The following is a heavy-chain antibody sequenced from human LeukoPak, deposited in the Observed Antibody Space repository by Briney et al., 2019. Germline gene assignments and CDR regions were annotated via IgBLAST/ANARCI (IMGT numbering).Heavy chain of an antibody. CDR1: GYTFTGYY. J-gene: IGHJ4*02. CDR3: ARDAYYYDSSGYSYY. D-gene: IGHD3-22*01. CDR2: INPNSGGT. Sequence: GASVKVSCKASGYTFTGYYMHWVRQAPGQGLEWMGWINPNSGGTNYAQKFQGRVTMTRDTSISTAYMELSRLRSDDTAVYYCARDAYYYDSSGYSYYWGQGTLVTVSS. V-gene: IGHV1-2*02.